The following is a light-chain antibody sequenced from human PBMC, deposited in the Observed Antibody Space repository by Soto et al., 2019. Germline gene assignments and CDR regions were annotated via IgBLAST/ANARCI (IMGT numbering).Light chain of an antibody. CDR3: QQRNDWRRGT. J-gene: IGKJ5*01. CDR1: QSISSRY. V-gene: IGKV3D-20*02. CDR2: EAS. Sequence: EIVLTQSPGTLSLSPGERATLSCRASQSISSRYLAWYQQKPGQAPSVLIYEASSRATGIPDRFSGSGSGTDFTLTISSLEPEDFAVYYCQQRNDWRRGTFGQGTRLEIK.